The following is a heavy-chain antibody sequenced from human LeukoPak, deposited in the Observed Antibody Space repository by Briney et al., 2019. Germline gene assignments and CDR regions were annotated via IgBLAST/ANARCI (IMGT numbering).Heavy chain of an antibody. Sequence: SQTLSLTCTVSGGSISSGDYYWSWIRQPPGKGLEWIGYIYYSGSTNYNPSLKSRVTISVDTSKNQFSLKLSSVTAADTAVYYCARDAYYYDSSGYYYAEYFQHWGQGTLVTVSS. V-gene: IGHV4-61*08. D-gene: IGHD3-22*01. CDR3: ARDAYYYDSSGYYYAEYFQH. J-gene: IGHJ1*01. CDR1: GGSISSGDYY. CDR2: IYYSGST.